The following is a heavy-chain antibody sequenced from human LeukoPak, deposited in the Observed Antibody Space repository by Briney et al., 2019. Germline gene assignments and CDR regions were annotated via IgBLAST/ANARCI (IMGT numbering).Heavy chain of an antibody. J-gene: IGHJ4*02. D-gene: IGHD3-10*01. CDR2: INPNRGVT. Sequence: ASVRVSCKASGYIFTDYYIHWVRQARGQGLAWMGWINPNRGVTYFAHTFEARVTLTRDTSINTGYMDIRGLTSDDTAVYYCAKSQYSFGSGSTRPLLDYWGPGTLVTVSS. V-gene: IGHV1-2*02. CDR1: GYIFTDYY. CDR3: AKSQYSFGSGSTRPLLDY.